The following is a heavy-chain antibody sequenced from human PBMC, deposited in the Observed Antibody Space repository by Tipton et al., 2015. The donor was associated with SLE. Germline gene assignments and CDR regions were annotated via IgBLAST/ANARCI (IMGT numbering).Heavy chain of an antibody. CDR1: GYSFTGYH. D-gene: IGHD6-13*01. Sequence: QLVQSGAEVKKSGASVKVSCKASGYSFTGYHIHWVRRAPGQGLEWMGWIDPKSGGTEYAQNFQGRVTMTRDTSTTTAYMEVTRLTTDDMAVYYCAREDWQQLMFLDSWGQGSLVTVSS. CDR2: IDPKSGGT. J-gene: IGHJ5*01. V-gene: IGHV1-2*02. CDR3: AREDWQQLMFLDS.